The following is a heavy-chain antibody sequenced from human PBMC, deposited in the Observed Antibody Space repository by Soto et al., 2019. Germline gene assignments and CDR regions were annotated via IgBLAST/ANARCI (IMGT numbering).Heavy chain of an antibody. CDR2: IYYSGNT. Sequence: SETLSLTCTVSGDSISSGDYYWSWIRQPPGKGLEWIGCIYYSGNTYYNPSLKSRFTISVDTSKNQFSLKLSSVTAADTAVYYCARVPPYCGGDCYSGYSWFDPWGQGTLVTVSS. V-gene: IGHV4-30-4*01. CDR3: ARVPPYCGGDCYSGYSWFDP. D-gene: IGHD2-21*02. J-gene: IGHJ5*02. CDR1: GDSISSGDYY.